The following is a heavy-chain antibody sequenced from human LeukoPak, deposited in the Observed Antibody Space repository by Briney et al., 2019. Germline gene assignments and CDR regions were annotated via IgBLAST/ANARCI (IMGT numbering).Heavy chain of an antibody. Sequence: GESLKISCKGSGYSFTSYWIGWVRQMPGKGLEWMGLIFPGDSETTYNPSFGGHVTISVDKAISTVYLQWSTLKASDTAMYYWAKLHSKDYLMDVWGKGTTVTVSS. CDR1: GYSFTSYW. J-gene: IGHJ6*03. CDR2: IFPGDSET. CDR3: AKLHSKDYLMDV. D-gene: IGHD5-18*01. V-gene: IGHV5-51*01.